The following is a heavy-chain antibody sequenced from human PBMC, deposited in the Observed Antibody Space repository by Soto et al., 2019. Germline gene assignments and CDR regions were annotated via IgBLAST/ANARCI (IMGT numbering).Heavy chain of an antibody. CDR1: GGTFSSYT. D-gene: IGHD4-17*01. Sequence: QVQLVQSGAEVKKPGSSVKVSCKASGGTFSSYTISWVRQAPGQGLEWMGRIIPILGIANYAQKFQGRVTITADKSTSTAYMELSSLRSEDTAVYYCARDQSGDYVGAFDIWGQGTMVTVSS. V-gene: IGHV1-69*08. J-gene: IGHJ3*02. CDR3: ARDQSGDYVGAFDI. CDR2: IIPILGIA.